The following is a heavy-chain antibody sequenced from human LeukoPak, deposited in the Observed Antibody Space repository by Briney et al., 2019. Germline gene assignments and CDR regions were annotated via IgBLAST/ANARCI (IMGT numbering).Heavy chain of an antibody. CDR3: ARDYLRTHFDY. D-gene: IGHD5/OR15-5a*01. CDR2: ISRSSGTI. Sequence: GGSLRLSCRASGFVFSDYTMNWVRQAPGRGLEWISYISRSSGTIYYADSVKGRFTISRDNGKNSLYLQMNSLRAEDTAVYYCARDYLRTHFDYWGQGTLVTVSS. J-gene: IGHJ4*02. V-gene: IGHV3-48*01. CDR1: GFVFSDYT.